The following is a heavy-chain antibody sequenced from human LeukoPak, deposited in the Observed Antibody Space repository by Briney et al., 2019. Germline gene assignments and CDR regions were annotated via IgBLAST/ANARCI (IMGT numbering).Heavy chain of an antibody. CDR3: ARDLLREQLVPAYYYMDV. Sequence: PGGSLRLSCAASGFTFSSYNMNWVRQAPGKGLEWVSYISSTSRTLYYADSVKGRFTISRDNAKNSLYLQMNSLRAEDTAVYYCARDLLREQLVPAYYYMDVWGKGTTVTVSS. D-gene: IGHD6-6*01. CDR2: ISSTSRTL. CDR1: GFTFSSYN. J-gene: IGHJ6*03. V-gene: IGHV3-48*01.